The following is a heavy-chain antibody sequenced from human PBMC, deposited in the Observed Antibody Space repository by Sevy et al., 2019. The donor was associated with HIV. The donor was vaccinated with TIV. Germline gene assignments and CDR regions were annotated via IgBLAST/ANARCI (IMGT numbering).Heavy chain of an antibody. V-gene: IGHV3-30*04. CDR3: ARVPGAVIAAGPYHFDY. CDR1: GFIFSSNA. J-gene: IGHJ4*02. CDR2: ISYDGSNK. Sequence: GGSLRLSCAASGFIFSSNAMHWVRQAPGKGLEWVSVISYDGSNKEYADSVKGRFTISSDNAKNTLYLQMNSPRPEDTAVYYCARVPGAVIAAGPYHFDYWGQGTLVTVSS. D-gene: IGHD6-13*01.